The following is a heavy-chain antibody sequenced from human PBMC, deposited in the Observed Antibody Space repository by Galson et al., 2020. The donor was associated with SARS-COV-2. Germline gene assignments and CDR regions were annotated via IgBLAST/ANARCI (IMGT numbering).Heavy chain of an antibody. V-gene: IGHV1-46*01. Sequence: ASVTVSCKASGYTFTSYYMHWVRQAPGQGLEWMGIINPSGGSTSYAQKFQGRVTMTRDTSTSTVYMELSSLRSEDTAVYYCARASYRTRLLWFGETLYSNWFDPWGQGTLVTVSS. CDR1: GYTFTSYY. D-gene: IGHD3-10*01. CDR2: INPSGGST. CDR3: ARASYRTRLLWFGETLYSNWFDP. J-gene: IGHJ5*02.